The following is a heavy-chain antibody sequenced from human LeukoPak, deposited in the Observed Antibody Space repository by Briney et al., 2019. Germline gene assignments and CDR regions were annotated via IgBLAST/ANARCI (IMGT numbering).Heavy chain of an antibody. CDR3: TTARAYCSGGSCSFVDY. CDR2: IKSKTDGGTT. D-gene: IGHD2-15*01. J-gene: IGHJ4*02. CDR1: GFTFSNAW. Sequence: NPGGPLRLSCAASGFTFSNAWMSWVRQAPGKGLEWVGRIKSKTDGGTTDYAAPVKGRFTISRDDSKSTLYLQINSLKTEDTAVYYCTTARAYCSGGSCSFVDYWGQGTLVTVSS. V-gene: IGHV3-15*01.